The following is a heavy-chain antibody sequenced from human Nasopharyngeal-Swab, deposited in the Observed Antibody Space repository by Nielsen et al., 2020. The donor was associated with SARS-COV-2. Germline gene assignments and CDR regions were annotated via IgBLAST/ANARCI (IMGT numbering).Heavy chain of an antibody. CDR2: IYYSGST. V-gene: IGHV4-30-4*01. J-gene: IGHJ6*03. CDR3: ARDGGGYSGYDYPLYYYYMDV. Sequence: WIRQPPGKGLEWIGYIYYSGSTYYNPSLKSRVTISVDTSKNQFSLQLNSVTPEDTAVYYCARDGGGYSGYDYPLYYYYMDVWGKGTTVTVSS. D-gene: IGHD5-12*01.